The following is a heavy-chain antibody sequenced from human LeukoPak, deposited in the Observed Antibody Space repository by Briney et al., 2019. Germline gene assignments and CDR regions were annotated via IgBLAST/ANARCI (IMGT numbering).Heavy chain of an antibody. CDR3: AATYYYGSGSYNAFDI. CDR2: IYYRGST. D-gene: IGHD3-10*01. CDR1: GGSISSYY. J-gene: IGHJ3*02. V-gene: IGHV4-59*01. Sequence: PSETLSLTCTVSGGSISSYYWSWIRQPPGKGLEWIGYIYYRGSTNYNPSLKSRVTISVDTSKNQFSLKLSSVTAADTAVYYCAATYYYGSGSYNAFDIWAKGQWSPSLQ.